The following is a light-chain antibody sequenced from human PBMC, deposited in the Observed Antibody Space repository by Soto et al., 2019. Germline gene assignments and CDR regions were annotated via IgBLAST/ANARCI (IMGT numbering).Light chain of an antibody. J-gene: IGKJ3*01. CDR3: QQRSNWPPEVT. V-gene: IGKV3-11*01. CDR1: QRVGSS. CDR2: DAS. Sequence: PGERATLSCRASQRVGSSLAWYQQKPGQAPRLLIYDASNRATGIPARFSGSGSGTDFTLTISSLEPEDFAVYYCQQRSNWPPEVTFGPGTKVDIK.